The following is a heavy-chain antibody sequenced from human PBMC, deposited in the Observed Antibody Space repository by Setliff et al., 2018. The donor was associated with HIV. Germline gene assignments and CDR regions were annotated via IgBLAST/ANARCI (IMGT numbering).Heavy chain of an antibody. J-gene: IGHJ6*02. Sequence: SETLSLTCAVSGGSISSSNWWSWVRQPPGKGLEWTGNIYQSGTTYYNSSLSSRVTMSLDTSKNQFSLKLNSVTAADTAVYYCEAATVGEAGYYGIDVWGPGTTVTVSS. D-gene: IGHD1-26*01. V-gene: IGHV4-4*02. CDR2: IYQSGTT. CDR1: GGSISSSNW. CDR3: EAATVGEAGYYGIDV.